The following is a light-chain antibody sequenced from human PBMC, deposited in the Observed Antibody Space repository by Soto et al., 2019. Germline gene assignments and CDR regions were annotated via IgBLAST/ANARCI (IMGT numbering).Light chain of an antibody. CDR3: HQYNSAPFS. Sequence: DIQMTQSPSSLSASVGDRVTITCRASQGISNYLAWYQQKPGKVPKLLIYAASTLQSGVPSRFSGSGSGTDFTLTIGRLQPEDVCTPYCHQYNSAPFSFCPGTKVDSK. CDR1: QGISNY. V-gene: IGKV1-27*01. CDR2: AAS. J-gene: IGKJ3*01.